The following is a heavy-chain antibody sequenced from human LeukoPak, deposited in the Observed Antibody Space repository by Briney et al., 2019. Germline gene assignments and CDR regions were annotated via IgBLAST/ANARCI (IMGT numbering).Heavy chain of an antibody. Sequence: SETLSLTCTVSGGSISSYYWSWIRQPPGKGLEWIGYIYTSGSTNYNPSLKSRVTISVDTSKNQFSPKLSSVTAADTAVYYCARLADYGGNSYYFGYWGQGTLVTVSS. CDR1: GGSISSYY. J-gene: IGHJ4*02. D-gene: IGHD4-23*01. CDR3: ARLADYGGNSYYFGY. V-gene: IGHV4-4*09. CDR2: IYTSGST.